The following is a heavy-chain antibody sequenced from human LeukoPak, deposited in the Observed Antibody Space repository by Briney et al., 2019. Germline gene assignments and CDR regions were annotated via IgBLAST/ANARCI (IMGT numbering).Heavy chain of an antibody. J-gene: IGHJ4*02. CDR3: ARDVGAVAVTPTDY. D-gene: IGHD6-19*01. V-gene: IGHV3-7*03. CDR1: GFTFSDYW. Sequence: PGGSLRLSCAGSGFTFSDYWVDWVRQAPGKGLEWVANINKDGTEKNYLGSVKGRFTISRDNAKNSLYLQMNSLRTEDTALYYCARDVGAVAVTPTDYWGQGTLVTVSS. CDR2: INKDGTEK.